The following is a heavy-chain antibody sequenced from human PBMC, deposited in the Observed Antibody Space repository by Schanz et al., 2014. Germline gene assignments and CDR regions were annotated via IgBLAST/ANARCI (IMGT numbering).Heavy chain of an antibody. CDR2: ISGSSIHK. CDR3: ASDYNYFETEAP. D-gene: IGHD3-16*01. Sequence: QVQLVESGGGVVQPGRSLRLSCAASGFTFSDYYMAWIRQAPGKGLEWVSHISGSSIHKNYADSVKGRFSISRDNANNSLFLRMNSLRAEDTAVYYCASDYNYFETEAPWGQGTLVTVSS. V-gene: IGHV3-11*06. J-gene: IGHJ5*02. CDR1: GFTFSDYY.